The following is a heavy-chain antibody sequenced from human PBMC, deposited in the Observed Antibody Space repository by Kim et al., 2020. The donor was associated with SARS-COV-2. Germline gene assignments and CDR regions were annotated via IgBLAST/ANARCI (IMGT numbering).Heavy chain of an antibody. CDR3: AHRGGGLLWFGETFYFDY. Sequence: SGPTLVNPTQTLTLTCTFSGFSLSTSGVGVGWIRQPPGKALEWLALIYWDDDKRYSPSLKSRLTITKDTSKNQVVLTMTNMDPVDTATYYCAHRGGGLLWFGETFYFDYWGQGTLVTVSS. J-gene: IGHJ4*02. CDR2: IYWDDDK. V-gene: IGHV2-5*02. CDR1: GFSLSTSGVG. D-gene: IGHD3-10*01.